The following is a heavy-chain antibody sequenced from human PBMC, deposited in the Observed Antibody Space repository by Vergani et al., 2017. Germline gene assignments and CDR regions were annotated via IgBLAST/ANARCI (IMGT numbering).Heavy chain of an antibody. CDR2: IYYSGST. J-gene: IGHJ4*02. CDR3: ARSERTGSYYNPFDY. CDR1: GGSISSSSYY. Sequence: QLQLQESGPGLVKPSETLSLTCTVSGGSISSSSYYWGWIRQPPGKGLEWIGSIYYSGSTYYNPSLKSRVTISVDTSKNQFSLKLSSVTAAGTAVYYCARSERTGSYYNPFDYWGQGTLVTVSS. D-gene: IGHD3-10*01. V-gene: IGHV4-39*07.